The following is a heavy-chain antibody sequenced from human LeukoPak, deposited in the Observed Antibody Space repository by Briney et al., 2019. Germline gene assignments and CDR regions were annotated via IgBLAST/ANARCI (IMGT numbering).Heavy chain of an antibody. CDR3: AGAVVGATRGIDY. J-gene: IGHJ4*02. V-gene: IGHV1-46*01. CDR1: GYTFTSYY. Sequence: ASVKVSCQASGYTFTSYYMHWVRQAPGQGLEWMGIINPSGGSTSYAQKFQGRVTMTRDTSTSTVYMELSSLRSEDTAVYYCAGAVVGATRGIDYWGQGTLVTVSS. CDR2: INPSGGST. D-gene: IGHD1-26*01.